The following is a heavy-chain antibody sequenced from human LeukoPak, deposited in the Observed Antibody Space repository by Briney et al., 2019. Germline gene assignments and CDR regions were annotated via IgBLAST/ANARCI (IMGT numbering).Heavy chain of an antibody. CDR1: GFTFTSSA. J-gene: IGHJ3*02. V-gene: IGHV1-58*02. CDR2: IVVGSGNT. CDR3: AAEYSSGWSAFDI. D-gene: IGHD6-19*01. Sequence: ASVKVSCKASGFTFTSSAMQWVRQARGQRLEWRGWIVVGSGNTNYAQKFQERVTITRDMSTSTAYMELSSLRSEDTAVYYCAAEYSSGWSAFDIWGQGTMVTVSS.